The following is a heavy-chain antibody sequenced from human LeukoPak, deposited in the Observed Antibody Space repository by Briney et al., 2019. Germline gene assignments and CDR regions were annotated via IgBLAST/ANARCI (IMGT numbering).Heavy chain of an antibody. V-gene: IGHV3-23*01. J-gene: IGHJ3*02. CDR3: AKFPSSKQQLERDAFDI. Sequence: GGSLRLSCAASGFTFSSYAMSWVRQAPGKGLEWVSTLSGTGGNTYYADSVKGRFTISRDNSKNTLYLQMNSLRAEDTAVHYCAKFPSSKQQLERDAFDIWGQGTMVTVSS. CDR1: GFTFSSYA. D-gene: IGHD6-13*01. CDR2: LSGTGGNT.